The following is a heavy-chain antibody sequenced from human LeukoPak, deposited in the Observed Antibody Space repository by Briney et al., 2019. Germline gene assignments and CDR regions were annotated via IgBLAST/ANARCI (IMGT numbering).Heavy chain of an antibody. D-gene: IGHD2/OR15-2a*01. V-gene: IGHV4-31*03. CDR2: IYYSGST. J-gene: IGHJ6*02. CDR3: ARDSTLQGISV. CDR1: GGSISSGGYS. Sequence: PSETLSLTCTVSGGSISSGGYSWSWIRQHPGKGLEWIGYIYYSGSTYYNPSLKSRVTISIDTSENQFSLKLSSVTAADTAVYYCARDSTLQGISVWGQGTTVTVSS.